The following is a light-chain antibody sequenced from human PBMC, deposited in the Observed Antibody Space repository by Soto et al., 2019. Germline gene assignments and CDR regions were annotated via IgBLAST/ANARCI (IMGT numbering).Light chain of an antibody. V-gene: IGKV1-12*01. Sequence: DIQMTQSPSFVSASVGDRVTITCRACEGISSWLAWYKHKPGRAPKLLIHAASSLESGVPSRFSCSGSGTAFTLTISRLQPEDFATCYCQQTTSFPLTFGGGTKVEIK. CDR3: QQTTSFPLT. CDR2: AAS. J-gene: IGKJ4*01. CDR1: EGISSW.